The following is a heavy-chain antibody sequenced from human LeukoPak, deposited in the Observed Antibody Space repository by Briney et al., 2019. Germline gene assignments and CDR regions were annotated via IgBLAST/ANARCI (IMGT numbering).Heavy chain of an antibody. CDR1: GFTFSSYE. Sequence: PGGSLRLSCAASGFTFSSYEFNWVRQAPGKGLEWVSYISSRGSTFYCADSVKGRFTISRDNAKNSLYLQMNSLRVEDTAVYYCARDRSGYCSSTSCYQVQMDVWGKGTTVTVSS. V-gene: IGHV3-48*03. CDR2: ISSRGSTF. D-gene: IGHD2-2*01. J-gene: IGHJ6*04. CDR3: ARDRSGYCSSTSCYQVQMDV.